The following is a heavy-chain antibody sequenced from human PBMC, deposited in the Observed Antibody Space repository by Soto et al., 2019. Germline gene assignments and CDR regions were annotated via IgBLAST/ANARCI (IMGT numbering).Heavy chain of an antibody. V-gene: IGHV5-10-1*01. D-gene: IGHD2-2*01. J-gene: IGHJ5*02. Sequence: PGESLKISCKGSGYSFTSYWISWVRQMPGKGLEWKGRIDPSDSYTNYSPSFQGHVTISADKSISTAYLQWSSLKASDTAMYYCARLGIVVVPAAHAGVWFDPWGQGTLVTVSS. CDR2: IDPSDSYT. CDR3: ARLGIVVVPAAHAGVWFDP. CDR1: GYSFTSYW.